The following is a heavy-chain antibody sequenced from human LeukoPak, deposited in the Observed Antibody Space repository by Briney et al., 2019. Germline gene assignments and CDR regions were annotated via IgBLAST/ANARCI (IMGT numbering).Heavy chain of an antibody. CDR1: GYTLTELS. J-gene: IGHJ4*02. Sequence: ASVKVSCKVSGYTLTELSMHWMRQAPGKGLEWMGGFDPEDGETIYAQKFQGRVTMTEDTSTDTAYMELSSLRSEDTAVYYCATLGYYDSSGYYPLGVDYWGQGTLVTVSS. V-gene: IGHV1-24*01. CDR2: FDPEDGET. D-gene: IGHD3-22*01. CDR3: ATLGYYDSSGYYPLGVDY.